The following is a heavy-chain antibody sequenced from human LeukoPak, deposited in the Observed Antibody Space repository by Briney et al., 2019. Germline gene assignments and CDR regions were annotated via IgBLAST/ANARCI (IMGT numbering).Heavy chain of an antibody. Sequence: GGSLRLSCAASGFTFDDYAMHWVRQAPGKGLEWVSGISWNGGSIGYADSVKGRFTISRDNAKNSLYLQMNSLRAEDTALYYCAKDGSAGTTPPFFDYWGQGTLVTVSS. D-gene: IGHD1-7*01. V-gene: IGHV3-9*01. CDR1: GFTFDDYA. CDR2: ISWNGGSI. CDR3: AKDGSAGTTPPFFDY. J-gene: IGHJ4*02.